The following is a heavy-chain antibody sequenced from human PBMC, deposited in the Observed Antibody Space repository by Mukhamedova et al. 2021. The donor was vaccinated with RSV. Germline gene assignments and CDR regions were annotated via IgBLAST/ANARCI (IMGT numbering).Heavy chain of an antibody. CDR3: VRLVTAAFDI. V-gene: IGHV3-23*01. CDR2: GSGAST. D-gene: IGHD3-16*01. J-gene: IGHJ3*02. Sequence: GSGASTYYADSVKGRFTISRDNSKNRLYLQMSSLRAEDTAVYYCVRLVTAAFDIWGQGTMVTVSS.